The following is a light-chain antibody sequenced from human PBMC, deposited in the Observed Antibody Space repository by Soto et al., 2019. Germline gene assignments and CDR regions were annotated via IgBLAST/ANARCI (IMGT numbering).Light chain of an antibody. J-gene: IGKJ2*01. V-gene: IGKV3-15*01. CDR2: GAS. CDR3: QQYSSWPPIT. Sequence: TRSRATLSVYQGERAPLSCRASQSVSSNLAWYQQKPGQAPRLLIYGASTRATGIPARFSGSGSGTDFTLTISSLQSEDFAVYYCQQYSSWPPITFGQGTNVDIK. CDR1: QSVSSN.